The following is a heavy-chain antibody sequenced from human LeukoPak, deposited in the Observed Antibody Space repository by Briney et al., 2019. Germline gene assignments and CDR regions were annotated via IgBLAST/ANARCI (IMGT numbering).Heavy chain of an antibody. CDR1: GFTFSSYW. CDR2: ITSDGSDT. V-gene: IGHV3-74*01. CDR3: SRDRRTWFDP. Sequence: PGGSLRLSCAASGFTFSSYWMHWVRQVPGKGLVWVSRITSDGSDTIYADSVKGRFTISRDNAKNTLYLQRNSLRAEDTALYYCSRDRRTWFDPWGQGALVTVSS. J-gene: IGHJ5*02.